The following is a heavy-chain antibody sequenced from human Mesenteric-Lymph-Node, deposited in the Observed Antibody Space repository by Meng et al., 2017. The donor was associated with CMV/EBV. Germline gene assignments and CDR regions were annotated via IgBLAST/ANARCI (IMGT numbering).Heavy chain of an antibody. CDR3: ALIFYGPIDY. D-gene: IGHD2/OR15-2a*01. V-gene: IGHV3-21*01. CDR2: ISGSGVYM. Sequence: GGSLRLSCAASGLDFSNYKMMWVRQAPGKGLEWVSSISGSGVYMYYRDSVKGRFIISRDNAENSLYLELNSLRAEDTAVYYCALIFYGPIDYWGQGTLVTVSS. CDR1: GLDFSNYK. J-gene: IGHJ4*02.